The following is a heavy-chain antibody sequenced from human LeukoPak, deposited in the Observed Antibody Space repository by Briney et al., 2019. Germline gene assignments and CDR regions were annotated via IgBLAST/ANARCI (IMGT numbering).Heavy chain of an antibody. CDR3: AKDLAMVRGVMED. D-gene: IGHD3-10*01. J-gene: IGHJ4*02. CDR2: ISYDGRNK. V-gene: IGHV3-30*18. CDR1: GFTFSSYG. Sequence: GGSLRLSCAASGFTFSSYGMHWVRQAPGKGLEWVAVISYDGRNKYYADSVKGRFTISRDNSKNTLYLQMNSLRAEDTTVYYCAKDLAMVRGVMEDWGQGTLVTVSS.